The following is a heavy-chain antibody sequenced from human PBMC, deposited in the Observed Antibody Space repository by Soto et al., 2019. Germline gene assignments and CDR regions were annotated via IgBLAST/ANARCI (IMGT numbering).Heavy chain of an antibody. CDR2: ISNRGSDT. D-gene: IGHD6-13*01. CDR3: AKDTYSSSWYF. CDR1: GFTFINYA. J-gene: IGHJ4*02. V-gene: IGHV3-23*01. Sequence: MRLSCAGSGFTFINYAMTWVRQAPGKGLEWVSSISNRGSDTYYVDSVKGRFTISRDNSKNTLYLQMNSLRAEDTAVYYCAKDTYSSSWYFWGQGTLVTVSS.